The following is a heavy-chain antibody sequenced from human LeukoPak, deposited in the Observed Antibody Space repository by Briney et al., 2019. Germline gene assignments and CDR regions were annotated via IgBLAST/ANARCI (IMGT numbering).Heavy chain of an antibody. Sequence: GGSLRLSCAASGLTFSSDGMSWVRQAPGKGLEWVAVIIGSGGTTYYADSVKGRFTISRDNSKKTLYLQMSSLGADDTAVYFCAKSIEGVVRGTYYYYSYMDVWGKGTTVTV. J-gene: IGHJ6*03. V-gene: IGHV3-23*01. CDR2: IIGSGGTT. D-gene: IGHD3-3*01. CDR3: AKSIEGVVRGTYYYYSYMDV. CDR1: GLTFSSDG.